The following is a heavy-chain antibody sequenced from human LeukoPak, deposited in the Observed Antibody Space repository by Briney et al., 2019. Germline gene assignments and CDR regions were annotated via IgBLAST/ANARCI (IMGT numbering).Heavy chain of an antibody. V-gene: IGHV3-23*01. CDR2: ISGSGSST. CDR3: AKENIAAAGPDLLHFGMDV. Sequence: PGGSLRLSCAASGFTFSSYAMSWVRQAPGKGLEWVSGISGSGSSTYHADSVKGRFTISRDNSKNTLYLQMNSLRAEDTAVYYCAKENIAAAGPDLLHFGMDVWGQGTTVTVSS. J-gene: IGHJ6*02. D-gene: IGHD6-13*01. CDR1: GFTFSSYA.